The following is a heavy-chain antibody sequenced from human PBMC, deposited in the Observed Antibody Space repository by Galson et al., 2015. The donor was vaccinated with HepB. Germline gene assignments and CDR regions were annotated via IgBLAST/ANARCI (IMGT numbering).Heavy chain of an antibody. CDR2: ISYDGGNK. Sequence: SLRLSCAASGFTFSTYSMHWVRQAPGKGLEWVAVISYDGGNKHHANSVKGRFTISRDNSKNTLYLQMNSLRPEDTAVYYCARDRIVRAIEGAFDIWGQGTVVTVSS. CDR1: GFTFSTYS. V-gene: IGHV3-30*04. D-gene: IGHD1-26*01. J-gene: IGHJ3*02. CDR3: ARDRIVRAIEGAFDI.